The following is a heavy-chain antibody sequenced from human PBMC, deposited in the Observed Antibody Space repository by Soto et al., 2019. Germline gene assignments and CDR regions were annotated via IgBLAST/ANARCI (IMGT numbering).Heavy chain of an antibody. V-gene: IGHV1-18*01. CDR3: ARGPHFYESGSPAWSTAD. CDR1: GYTFKSYG. J-gene: IGHJ4*02. CDR2: ISPYNGDK. Sequence: QVQLVQSGSEVKKPGASVKVSCKASGYTFKSYGISWVRQAPGQGLEWMGRISPYNGDKNYAQKYQGRVSMTTDTSTSTVYREVRSLGLDDTAVYYCARGPHFYESGSPAWSTADWGQGTLVTVSS. D-gene: IGHD3-10*01.